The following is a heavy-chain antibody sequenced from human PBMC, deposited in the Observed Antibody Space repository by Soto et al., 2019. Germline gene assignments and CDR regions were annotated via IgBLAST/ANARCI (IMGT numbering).Heavy chain of an antibody. CDR1: GFSLSNARMG. CDR3: ARIPRYSSSLYGMDV. J-gene: IGHJ6*02. Sequence: QVTLKESGPVLVKPTETLTLTCTVSGFSLSNARMGVSWIRQPPGKALEWLAHIFSNDEKSYSTSLKSRLTIANDTSKSQVVRTMTNMDPVATATYYCARIPRYSSSLYGMDVWGQGTTVTVSS. V-gene: IGHV2-26*01. CDR2: IFSNDEK. D-gene: IGHD6-13*01.